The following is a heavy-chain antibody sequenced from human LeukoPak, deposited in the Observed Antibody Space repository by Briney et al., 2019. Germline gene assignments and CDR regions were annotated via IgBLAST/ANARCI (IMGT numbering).Heavy chain of an antibody. J-gene: IGHJ5*02. CDR3: ARDREALSLDSSGYATLGP. V-gene: IGHV7-4-1*02. Sequence: GASVKVSCKASGYTFTSYAMNWVRQAPGQGLEWMGWINTNTGNPTYAQGFTGRFVFSLDTSVSTAYLQISSLKAEDTAVYYCARDREALSLDSSGYATLGPWGQGTLVTVSS. CDR2: INTNTGNP. CDR1: GYTFTSYA. D-gene: IGHD3-22*01.